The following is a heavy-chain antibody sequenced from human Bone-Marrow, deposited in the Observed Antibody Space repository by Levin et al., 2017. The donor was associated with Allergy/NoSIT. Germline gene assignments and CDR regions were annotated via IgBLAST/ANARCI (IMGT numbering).Heavy chain of an antibody. CDR2: IFPGDSET. CDR1: GFRFTSYW. D-gene: IGHD1-1*01. CDR3: ARSLSADWNYFAS. V-gene: IGHV5-51*01. J-gene: IGHJ4*02. Sequence: GESLKISCKGSGFRFTSYWIGWVRQMPGKGLDWMGIIFPGDSETRYSPSFEGQVTISADMSTNTAYLHWSSLEASDTAMYYCARSLSADWNYFASWGQGTLVIVSS.